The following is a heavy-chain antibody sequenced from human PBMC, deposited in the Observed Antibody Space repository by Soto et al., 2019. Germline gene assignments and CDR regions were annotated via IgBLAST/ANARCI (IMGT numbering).Heavy chain of an antibody. CDR2: ISYDGSKK. J-gene: IGHJ4*02. CDR1: GFTFSNYA. V-gene: IGHV3-30*18. D-gene: IGHD3-16*02. Sequence: QMPLVESGGGVVQPGRSLRLSCAASGFTFSNYAMHWVRQAPGKGLEWVAVISYDGSKKYYADSVKGRFTISRDNSNNTLYLQLDSLRPEDTAVYYCAKDRGTSRYLGGSFDYWGQGTLVTVSS. CDR3: AKDRGTSRYLGGSFDY.